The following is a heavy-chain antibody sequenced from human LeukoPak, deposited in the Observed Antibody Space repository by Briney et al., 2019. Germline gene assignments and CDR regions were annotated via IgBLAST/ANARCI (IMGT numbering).Heavy chain of an antibody. CDR1: GFTFSSYA. Sequence: GGSLRLSCAASGFTFSSYATHLVLQAPVKRLNGVGFIRYDGSNKYYADSVKGRFTISRDNSNNTLYLQINSLRAEDTAVYYCAKDRQGSQSSGEDYWGQGTLVTVSS. CDR3: AKDRQGSQSSGEDY. V-gene: IGHV3-30*02. J-gene: IGHJ4*02. CDR2: IRYDGSNK. D-gene: IGHD7-27*01.